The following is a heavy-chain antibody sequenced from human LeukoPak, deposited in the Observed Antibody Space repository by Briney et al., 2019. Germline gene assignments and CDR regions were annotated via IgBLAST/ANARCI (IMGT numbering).Heavy chain of an antibody. CDR2: ISAYNGYT. CDR1: GYTFTTYG. J-gene: IGHJ4*02. D-gene: IGHD3-22*01. V-gene: IGHV1-18*01. Sequence: ASVKVSCKASGYTFTTYGIIWVRQAPGQGLEWMGWISAYNGYTNYAQNLQGRVTMTTDASTSTAYMELRSLRSDDTAVYYCARDSSGYYYGYWGQGTLVTVSS. CDR3: ARDSSGYYYGY.